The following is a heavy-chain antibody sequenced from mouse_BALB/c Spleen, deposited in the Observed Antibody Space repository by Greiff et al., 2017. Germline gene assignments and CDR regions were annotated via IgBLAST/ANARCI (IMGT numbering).Heavy chain of an antibody. CDR2: ISYSGST. CDR1: GDSITSGY. CDR3: ARIYGNYGGAMDY. J-gene: IGHJ4*01. D-gene: IGHD2-1*01. Sequence: EVKLVESGPSLVKPSQTLSLTCSVTGDSITSGYWNWIRKFPGNKLEYMGYISYSGSTYYNPSLKSRISITRDTSKNQYYLQLNSVTTEDTATYYCARIYGNYGGAMDYWGQGTSVTVSS. V-gene: IGHV3-8*02.